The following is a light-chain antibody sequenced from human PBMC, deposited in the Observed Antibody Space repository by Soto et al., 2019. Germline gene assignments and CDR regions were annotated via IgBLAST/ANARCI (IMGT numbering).Light chain of an antibody. CDR1: SSDVGIYNY. CDR3: SSYTTSSTWV. J-gene: IGLJ3*02. CDR2: EVS. Sequence: QSALTQPPSASGSPGQSVTISCTGTSSDVGIYNYVSWYQQHPGKAPKLIIYEVSKRPSGVPDRFSGSKSGNTASLTVSGLQAEDEADYYCSSYTTSSTWVFGGGTKLTVL. V-gene: IGLV2-8*01.